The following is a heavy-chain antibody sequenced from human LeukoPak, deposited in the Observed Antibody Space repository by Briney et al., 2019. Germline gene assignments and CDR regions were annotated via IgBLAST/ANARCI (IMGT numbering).Heavy chain of an antibody. V-gene: IGHV1-69*05. D-gene: IGHD5-18*01. CDR2: IIPIFGTA. CDR1: GGTFSSYA. Sequence: SVKVSCKASGGTFSSYAISWVRQAPGQGLEWMGGIIPIFGTANYEQKFQGRVTITTDESTSTAYMELSSLRSEDTAVYYCARSGYSYSFPRSFPLNIDYWGQGTLVTVSS. CDR3: ARSGYSYSFPRSFPLNIDY. J-gene: IGHJ4*02.